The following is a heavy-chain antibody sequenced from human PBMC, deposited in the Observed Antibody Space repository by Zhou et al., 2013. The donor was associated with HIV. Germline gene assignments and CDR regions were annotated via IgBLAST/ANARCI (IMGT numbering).Heavy chain of an antibody. CDR2: INPNSGGT. D-gene: IGHD6-13*01. Sequence: QVQLVQSGAEVKKPGASVKVSCQTSGYTFTGYYMHWVRQAPGQGLEWMGWINPNSGGTNYAQKFQGWVTMTRDTSISTAYMELSRLRSDDTAVYYCVRDSGLSSSWPYWYFDLWGLAPWSLS. J-gene: IGHJ2*01. CDR1: GYTFTGYY. V-gene: IGHV1-2*04. CDR3: VRDSGLSSSWPYWYFDL.